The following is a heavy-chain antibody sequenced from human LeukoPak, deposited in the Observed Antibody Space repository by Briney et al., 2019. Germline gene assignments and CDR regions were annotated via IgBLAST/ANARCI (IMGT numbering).Heavy chain of an antibody. J-gene: IGHJ4*02. CDR3: AKVFEYCSSTSCYTPLAPFDY. D-gene: IGHD2-2*02. Sequence: GGSLRLSCAASGFTFDDYAMHWVRQAPGKGLEWVSGISWNSGSIGYADSVKGRFTISRDNSKNTLYLQMNSLRAEDTAVYYCAKVFEYCSSTSCYTPLAPFDYWGQGTLVTVSS. CDR2: ISWNSGSI. CDR1: GFTFDDYA. V-gene: IGHV3-9*01.